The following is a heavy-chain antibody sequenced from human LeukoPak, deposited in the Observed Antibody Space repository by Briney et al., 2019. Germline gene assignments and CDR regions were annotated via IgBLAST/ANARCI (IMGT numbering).Heavy chain of an antibody. Sequence: SETLSLNCSVSGVSISSGDYYWRWIRQPPGKGLEWIGYIYYSVSTYYNPSLKSRVTISVDTSKNQFSLKLSSVTAADTAVYYCARDRGYSNYVSCIWGQGTMVTVS. J-gene: IGHJ3*02. D-gene: IGHD4-11*01. CDR2: IYYSVST. CDR3: ARDRGYSNYVSCI. CDR1: GVSISSGDYY. V-gene: IGHV4-30-4*08.